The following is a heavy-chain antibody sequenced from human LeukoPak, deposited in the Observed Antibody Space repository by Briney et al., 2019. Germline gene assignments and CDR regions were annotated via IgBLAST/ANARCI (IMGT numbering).Heavy chain of an antibody. Sequence: SETLSLTCAVYGGSFSGYYWSWIRQPPGKGLEWIGEINHSGSTFYNPSLKSRVTISVDTSKNQFSLKLSSVTAADTAVYYCARDYYYGSGRTYYFDYWGQGTLVTVSS. CDR3: ARDYYYGSGRTYYFDY. D-gene: IGHD3-10*01. J-gene: IGHJ4*02. CDR2: INHSGST. CDR1: GGSFSGYY. V-gene: IGHV4-34*01.